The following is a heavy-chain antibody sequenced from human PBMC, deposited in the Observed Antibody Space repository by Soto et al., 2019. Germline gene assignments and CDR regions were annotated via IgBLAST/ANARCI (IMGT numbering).Heavy chain of an antibody. V-gene: IGHV3-30-3*01. CDR1: GFPFSSYS. J-gene: IGHJ6*02. CDR2: ISYDGSNK. D-gene: IGHD3-9*01. CDR3: ARDLMTYDILTVWSWFGSRSGGMDV. Sequence: QSGGSLRLCCAASGFPFSSYSMHWVRQAPGKGLEWVAVISYDGSNKYYADSVKGRFTISRDNSKNTLYLQMNSLRAEDTAVYYCARDLMTYDILTVWSWFGSRSGGMDVWGQGTTVTVSS.